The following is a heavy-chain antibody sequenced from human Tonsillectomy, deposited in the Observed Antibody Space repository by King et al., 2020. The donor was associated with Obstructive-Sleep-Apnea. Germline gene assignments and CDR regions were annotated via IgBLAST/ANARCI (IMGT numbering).Heavy chain of an antibody. J-gene: IGHJ6*02. CDR2: INHSGST. CDR1: GESFSDYY. CDR3: ARGHIVVVVPAPFRYYYGMDV. V-gene: IGHV4-34*01. Sequence: VQLQQWGAGLLKPSETLSLTCAVYGESFSDYYWSWIRQPPGKGLEWIGEINHSGSTNFKPSLKSRVTISVDTSKNQFSLKLSSVTAADTAVYYCARGHIVVVVPAPFRYYYGMDVWGQGTTVTVSS. D-gene: IGHD2-15*01.